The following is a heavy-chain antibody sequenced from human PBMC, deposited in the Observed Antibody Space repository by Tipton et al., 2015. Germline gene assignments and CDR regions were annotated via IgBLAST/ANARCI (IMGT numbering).Heavy chain of an antibody. CDR3: ARCYEGPTQWPDAFDF. V-gene: IGHV4-61*01. Sequence: TLSLTCTVSGGSVSSGIYYWNWIRQPPGKGLEWIGYIFPSGTTDYNPSLKSRAVISVDTSKNQFSLNVSSVTAADTAVYYCARCYEGPTQWPDAFDFWGQGIMVTVSS. D-gene: IGHD6-19*01. CDR2: IFPSGTT. CDR1: GGSVSSGIYY. J-gene: IGHJ3*01.